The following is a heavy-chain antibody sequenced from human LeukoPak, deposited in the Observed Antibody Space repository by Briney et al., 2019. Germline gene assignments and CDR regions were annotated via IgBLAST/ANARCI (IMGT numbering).Heavy chain of an antibody. Sequence: GGSLRLSCTASGFTSSGHEMNWVRQAPGKGLEWVSYISSSGNSIYYADSVKGRFTISRDNAKNSLFLQMNSLRAEDTAVYYCARTHGTLTGTGFDYWGQGTLVTVSS. J-gene: IGHJ4*02. D-gene: IGHD1-20*01. CDR2: ISSSGNSI. V-gene: IGHV3-48*03. CDR1: GFTSSGHE. CDR3: ARTHGTLTGTGFDY.